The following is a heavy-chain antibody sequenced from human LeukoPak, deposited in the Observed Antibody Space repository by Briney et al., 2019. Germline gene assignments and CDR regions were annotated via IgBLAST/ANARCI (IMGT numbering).Heavy chain of an antibody. D-gene: IGHD5-18*01. J-gene: IGHJ4*02. CDR2: IYYSGST. CDR1: GGSISGYY. Sequence: SETLSLTCTVSGGSISGYYWSWIRQPPGKGLEWIGYIYYSGSTYYNPSLKSRVTISVDTSKNQFSLKLSSVTAADTAVYYCARENDRYGRIDYWGQGTQVTVSS. V-gene: IGHV4-59*01. CDR3: ARENDRYGRIDY.